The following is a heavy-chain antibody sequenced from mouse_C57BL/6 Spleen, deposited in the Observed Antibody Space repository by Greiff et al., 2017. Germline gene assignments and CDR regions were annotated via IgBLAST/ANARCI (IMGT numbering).Heavy chain of an antibody. Sequence: VQLQQSGAELVKPGASVKISCKASGYAFSSYWRNWVKQRPGKGLEWIGQIYPGDGDTNYNGKFKGKATLTADKSSSTAYMQLSSLTSEDSAVYFCARFRDDYAMDYWGQGTSVTVSS. V-gene: IGHV1-80*01. CDR2: IYPGDGDT. CDR1: GYAFSSYW. D-gene: IGHD3-3*01. J-gene: IGHJ4*01. CDR3: ARFRDDYAMDY.